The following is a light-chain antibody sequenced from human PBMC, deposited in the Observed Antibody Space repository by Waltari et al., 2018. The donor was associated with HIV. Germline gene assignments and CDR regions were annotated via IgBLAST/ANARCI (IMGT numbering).Light chain of an antibody. J-gene: IGKJ5*01. CDR2: WTS. V-gene: IGKV4-1*01. CDR3: QQYFNPPWT. CDR1: QTILYHANNQSY. Sequence: DIVMTMSPGFLTLFLCAWAHIKCKSSQTILYHANNQSYLAWYQQKPGQPPKLLISWTSTRESGVPDRFHGSGSGTDFTLFINGVHPEDVALYYCQQYFNPPWTFGQGTRME.